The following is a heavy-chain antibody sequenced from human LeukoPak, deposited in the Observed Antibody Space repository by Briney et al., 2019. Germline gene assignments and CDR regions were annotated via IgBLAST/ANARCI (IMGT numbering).Heavy chain of an antibody. V-gene: IGHV3-30*04. J-gene: IGHJ4*02. CDR3: ARGPSGYHNT. CDR1: GFTFSSYA. CDR2: ISYDGSNK. Sequence: GGSLRLSCAASGFTFSSYAMHWVRQAPAKGLEWVAVISYDGSNKYYADSAKGRFTISRDNSKNTLYLQMNSLRAEDTAVYYCARGPSGYHNTGGQGTLVTVSS. D-gene: IGHD5-12*01.